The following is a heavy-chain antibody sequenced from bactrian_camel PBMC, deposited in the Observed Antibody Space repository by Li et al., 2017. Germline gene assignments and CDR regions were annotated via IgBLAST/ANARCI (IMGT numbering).Heavy chain of an antibody. J-gene: IGHJ6*01. CDR1: GFTFSSYA. CDR3: STAAEYSNYGVTFAY. V-gene: IGHV3S42*01. D-gene: IGHD4*01. CDR2: ISWSGDSA. Sequence: QLVESGGGLVQPGGSLRLSCAASGFTFSSYAMAWVRQAPGKGLEWVSAISWSGDSASYADSVKGRFTISRDNAKNTMYLQMNSLKSEDTALYYCSTAAEYSNYGVTFAYWGPGTQVTVS.